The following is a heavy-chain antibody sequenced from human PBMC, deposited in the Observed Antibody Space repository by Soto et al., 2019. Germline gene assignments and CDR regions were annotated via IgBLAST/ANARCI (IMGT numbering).Heavy chain of an antibody. CDR3: ARGLTGWYYYYGMDV. Sequence: QVQLQESGPGLVKPSETLSLTCTVSGGSISSYYWSWIRQPPGKGLEWIGYIYYSGSTNYNPSLKSRVTISVDTSKNQFSLKLSSVTGADTAVYYCARGLTGWYYYYGMDVWGQGTTVTVSS. J-gene: IGHJ6*02. CDR2: IYYSGST. D-gene: IGHD2-15*01. V-gene: IGHV4-59*01. CDR1: GGSISSYY.